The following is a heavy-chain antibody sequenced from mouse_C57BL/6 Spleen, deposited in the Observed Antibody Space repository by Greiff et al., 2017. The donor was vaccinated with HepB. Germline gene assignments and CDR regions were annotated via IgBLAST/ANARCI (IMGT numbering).Heavy chain of an antibody. D-gene: IGHD2-3*01. CDR3: ARLYDGYYGY. CDR1: GYTFTSYW. CDR2: IDPSDSYT. V-gene: IGHV1-69*01. J-gene: IGHJ2*01. Sequence: VQLQQSGAELVMPGASVKLSCKASGYTFTSYWMHWVKQRPGQGLEWIGEIDPSDSYTNYNQKFKGKSTLTVDKSSSTAYMQLSSLTSEDSAVYYCARLYDGYYGYWGQGTTLTVSS.